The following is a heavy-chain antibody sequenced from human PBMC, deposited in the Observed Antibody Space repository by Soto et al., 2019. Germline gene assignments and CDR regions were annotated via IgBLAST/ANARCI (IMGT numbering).Heavy chain of an antibody. CDR2: IIPISDTT. D-gene: IGHD2-2*01. V-gene: IGHV1-69*01. CDR1: GGTFSSYA. J-gene: IGHJ6*02. CDR3: ARSQGSSTSLEIYYYYYYGMDV. Sequence: QVQLVQSGAEVKKPGSSVKVSCKASGGTFSSYAISWVRQAPGQGLEWMGGIIPISDTTNYAQKFQGRVTIAADEGTSTAYMELSSLRSEDTAVYYCARSQGSSTSLEIYYYYYYGMDVWGQWTTVSVSS.